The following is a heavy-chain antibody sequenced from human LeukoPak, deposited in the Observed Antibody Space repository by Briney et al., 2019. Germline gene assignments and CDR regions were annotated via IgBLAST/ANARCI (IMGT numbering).Heavy chain of an antibody. CDR1: GFTFSSYG. CDR3: AKELYSGYDFAPDY. Sequence: SGGSLRLSCAASGFTFSSYGMHWVRQAPGKGLEWVAVISYDGSNKYYADSVKGRFTISRDNSKNTLYLQMNSLRAEDTAVYYCAKELYSGYDFAPDYWGQGTLVTVSS. V-gene: IGHV3-30*18. CDR2: ISYDGSNK. J-gene: IGHJ4*02. D-gene: IGHD5-12*01.